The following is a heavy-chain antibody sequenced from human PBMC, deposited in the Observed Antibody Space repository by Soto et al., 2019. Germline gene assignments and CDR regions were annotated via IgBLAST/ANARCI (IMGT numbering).Heavy chain of an antibody. CDR1: GDSMSSGGYS. D-gene: IGHD3-16*01. CDR3: ARGPLVGGIKNWFDP. V-gene: IGHV4-30-2*01. J-gene: IGHJ5*02. Sequence: SETLSLTCAVSGDSMSSGGYSWSWIRQPPGKGLEWIGYIYHSGSSYYNPSLKTRVTISVDMSKNQFSLSLSSVTAADTAVYSCARGPLVGGIKNWFDPWGQGTQVTVS. CDR2: IYHSGSS.